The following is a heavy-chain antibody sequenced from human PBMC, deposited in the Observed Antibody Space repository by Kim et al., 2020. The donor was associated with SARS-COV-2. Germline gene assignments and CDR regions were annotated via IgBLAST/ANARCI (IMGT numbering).Heavy chain of an antibody. CDR2: IRSKAYGGTT. CDR3: TRVYITIFGVVTTFDY. CDR1: GFTFGDYA. D-gene: IGHD3-3*01. Sequence: GGSLRLSCTASGFTFGDYAMSWFRQAPGKGLEWVGFIRSKAYGGTTEYAASVKGRFTISRDDSKSIAYLQMNSLKTEDTAVYYCTRVYITIFGVVTTFDYWGQGTLVTVSS. V-gene: IGHV3-49*03. J-gene: IGHJ4*02.